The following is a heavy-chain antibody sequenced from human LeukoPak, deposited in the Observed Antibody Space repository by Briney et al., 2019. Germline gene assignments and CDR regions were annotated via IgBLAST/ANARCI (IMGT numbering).Heavy chain of an antibody. Sequence: GGSLRLSCAASGFTVSRNYMSWVRQAPGKGLEGVSVIYSGGTTYYADSVKGRFTISRDNSKNTLYLQMTSLSAEDTAVYYCARAATPYYFDYWGQGPLVTVAS. V-gene: IGHV3-53*01. CDR2: IYSGGTT. J-gene: IGHJ4*02. CDR1: GFTVSRNY. CDR3: ARAATPYYFDY.